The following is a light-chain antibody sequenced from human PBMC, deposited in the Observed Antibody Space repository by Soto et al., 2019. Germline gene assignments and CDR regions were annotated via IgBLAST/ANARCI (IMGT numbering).Light chain of an antibody. CDR3: CSYAGSSTWV. Sequence: QSALTQPASVSGSPGQSITISCTGTSSDVGIYNLVSWYQQHPGKAPKLMIYEDSKRPSGVSNRFSGSKSGNTASLTISGLQAEDEADYYCCSYAGSSTWVFGGGTKLTVL. V-gene: IGLV2-23*01. CDR1: SSDVGIYNL. CDR2: EDS. J-gene: IGLJ3*02.